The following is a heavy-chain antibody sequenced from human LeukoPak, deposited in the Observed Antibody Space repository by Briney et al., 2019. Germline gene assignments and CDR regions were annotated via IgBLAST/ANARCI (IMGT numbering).Heavy chain of an antibody. CDR1: GGSIRSSYYY. CDR2: IYDSGST. J-gene: IGHJ4*02. Sequence: PSETLSLTCTVSGGSIRSSYYYWGWIRQPPGKGLEWIGSIYDSGSTYYNPSLKSRVTISVDTSKNQFSLKLNSVTAADTAVYYCARAPASWFDYWGQGTLVTVSS. CDR3: ARAPASWFDY. V-gene: IGHV4-39*01.